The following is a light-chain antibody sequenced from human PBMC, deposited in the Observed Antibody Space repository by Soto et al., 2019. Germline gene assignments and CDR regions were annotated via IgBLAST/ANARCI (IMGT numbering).Light chain of an antibody. CDR2: GAS. CDR3: QQRNVWPPIT. V-gene: IGKV3-15*01. Sequence: EVVLTQSPATQSVSPGERATLSCRASQTINRNLAWYQQKPGQAPRLLIYGASTRATDIPARFSGSGSGTEFTLTINNLEPEDFAVYYCQQRNVWPPITFGQGTRLEIK. J-gene: IGKJ5*01. CDR1: QTINRN.